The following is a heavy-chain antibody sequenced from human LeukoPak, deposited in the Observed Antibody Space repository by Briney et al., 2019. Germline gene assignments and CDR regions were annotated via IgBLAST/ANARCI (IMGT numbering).Heavy chain of an antibody. CDR1: GFTFSSYW. D-gene: IGHD2-15*01. V-gene: IGHV3-7*01. J-gene: IGHJ4*02. Sequence: GGSLRLSCAASGFTFSSYWMSWVRQAPGKGLEWVANIKQDGSEKYYVDSVKGRFTISRDNAKNSLYLQMNSLRAEDTAVYYCAKDELLLREIYYFDYWGQGTLVTVSS. CDR3: AKDELLLREIYYFDY. CDR2: IKQDGSEK.